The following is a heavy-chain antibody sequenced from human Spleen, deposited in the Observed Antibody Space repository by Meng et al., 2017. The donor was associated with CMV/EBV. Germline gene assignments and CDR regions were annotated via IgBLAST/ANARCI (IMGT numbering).Heavy chain of an antibody. CDR1: GFTFNNYA. CDR2: ISSSSSYI. CDR3: ARDFYDILTGYQYYFDY. V-gene: IGHV3-21*01. D-gene: IGHD3-9*01. Sequence: GESLKISCAASGFTFNNYAMSWVRQAPGKGLEWVSSISSSSSYIYYADSVKGRFTISRDNAKNSLYLQMNSLRAEDTAVYYCARDFYDILTGYQYYFDYWGQGTLVTVSS. J-gene: IGHJ4*02.